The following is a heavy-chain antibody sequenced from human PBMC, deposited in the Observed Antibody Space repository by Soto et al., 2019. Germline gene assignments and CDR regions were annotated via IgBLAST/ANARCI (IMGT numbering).Heavy chain of an antibody. CDR3: ATDKGDSYGYGNY. D-gene: IGHD5-18*01. Sequence: ASVKVSCKASGFTFTSSAFQWVRQARGQRLEWIGWIVVGSGNTNYAQRFQERVTITRDMSTTTAYMELSSLRSEDTAVYYCATDKGDSYGYGNYWGQGTLVTVSS. CDR1: GFTFTSSA. V-gene: IGHV1-58*01. J-gene: IGHJ4*02. CDR2: IVVGSGNT.